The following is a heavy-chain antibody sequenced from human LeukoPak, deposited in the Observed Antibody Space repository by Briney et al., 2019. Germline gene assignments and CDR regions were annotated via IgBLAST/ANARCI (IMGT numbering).Heavy chain of an antibody. D-gene: IGHD6-19*01. V-gene: IGHV4-39*01. CDR1: GGSVSSSSYY. CDR3: ARNSGWYFDY. CDR2: IYYSGST. J-gene: IGHJ4*02. Sequence: KPSETLSLTCTVSGGSVSSSSYYWGWICQPPGKGLEWIGSIYYSGSTYYNPSLKSRVTISVDTSKNQFSLKLSSVTAADTAVYYCARNSGWYFDYWGQGTLVTVSS.